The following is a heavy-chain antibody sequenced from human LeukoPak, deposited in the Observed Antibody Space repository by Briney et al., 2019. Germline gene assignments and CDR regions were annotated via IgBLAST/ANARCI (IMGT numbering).Heavy chain of an antibody. Sequence: GGSLRLSCVTSGFNFNVAWMTWVRQAPGKGLEWVGRIKSKGSDETTDYAAPVKDRFAISRDDSKSTLYLQMNSLRAEDTAVYYCAKGEGRDSSGWYPLDGAFDIWGQGTMVTVSS. J-gene: IGHJ3*02. CDR3: AKGEGRDSSGWYPLDGAFDI. V-gene: IGHV3-15*01. D-gene: IGHD6-19*01. CDR2: IKSKGSDETT. CDR1: GFNFNVAW.